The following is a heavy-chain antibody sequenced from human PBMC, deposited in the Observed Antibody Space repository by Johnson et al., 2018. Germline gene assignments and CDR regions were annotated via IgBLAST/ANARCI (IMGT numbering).Heavy chain of an antibody. J-gene: IGHJ4*02. D-gene: IGHD3-3*01. Sequence: VQLQESGGGLVQPGGSLRLSCAASGFTFSSYWIYWVRQAPGKGLVWVSRINSDGSSTTYADSVKGRFTISRDNAKNTLYLQMNSLRAEDTAVYYCARGIVRSGGVYLYYFDYWGQGTLVTVSS. V-gene: IGHV3-74*01. CDR1: GFTFSSYW. CDR2: INSDGSST. CDR3: ARGIVRSGGVYLYYFDY.